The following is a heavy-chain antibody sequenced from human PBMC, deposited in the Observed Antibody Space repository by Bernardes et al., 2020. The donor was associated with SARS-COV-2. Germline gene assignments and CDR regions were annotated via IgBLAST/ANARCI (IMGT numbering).Heavy chain of an antibody. Sequence: GYLRLSCAASGFTLSTYAMHWVRQAPGKGLEWVALISYDGSNKYHADSVKGRFTISRDNSKNTLYLQMNSLRAEDTAVYYCARGYGGNYYYGMDVWGQGTTVTVSS. CDR1: GFTLSTYA. V-gene: IGHV3-30-3*01. CDR2: ISYDGSNK. J-gene: IGHJ6*02. D-gene: IGHD4-17*01. CDR3: ARGYGGNYYYGMDV.